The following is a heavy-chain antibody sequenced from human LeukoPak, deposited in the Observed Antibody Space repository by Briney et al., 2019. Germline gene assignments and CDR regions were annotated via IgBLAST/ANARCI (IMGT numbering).Heavy chain of an antibody. V-gene: IGHV4-4*07. CDR3: ARGLGYTAPFFDY. CDR2: IYSSGNT. J-gene: IGHJ4*02. D-gene: IGHD3-16*02. CDR1: GGSISHYY. Sequence: SETLSLTCTVSGGSISHYYWSWIRQLAGKGLEWIGRIYSSGNTDYNPSLKSRVTLSLDRSMNQFSLRLSSLTAADTAIYYCARGLGYTAPFFDYWGQGTLVTVSS.